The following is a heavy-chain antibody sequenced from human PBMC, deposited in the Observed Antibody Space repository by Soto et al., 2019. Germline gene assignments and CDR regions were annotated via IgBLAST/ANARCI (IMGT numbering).Heavy chain of an antibody. D-gene: IGHD1-26*01. J-gene: IGHJ4*02. CDR2: ITYDGNNK. CDR1: GFTFSRYP. V-gene: IGHV3-30-3*01. Sequence: QVQLVESGGGVVQPGRSLRLSCAASGFTFSRYPMYWVRQAPGKGLEWVAVITYDGNNKYYADSVKGRFTISRDNAKNTLSLQMNNLRPEDTDVYYCAKGVGSYYFDYWGQGTLVTVSS. CDR3: AKGVGSYYFDY.